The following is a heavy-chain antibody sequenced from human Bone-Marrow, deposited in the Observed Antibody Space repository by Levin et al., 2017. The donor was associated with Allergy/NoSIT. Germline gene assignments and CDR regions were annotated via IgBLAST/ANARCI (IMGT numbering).Heavy chain of an antibody. CDR1: GYTFSSYV. CDR2: ISAYNGRT. CDR3: ARENYDTSGQRLHFDS. V-gene: IGHV1-18*01. Sequence: ASVKVSCKASGYTFSSYVISWVRQVPGQGLEWMGWISAYNGRTKYVQNFEDRVNMTTDRSTSTAYMELRSLGSGDTAVYYCARENYDTSGQRLHFDSWGQGTLVTVSS. D-gene: IGHD3-22*01. J-gene: IGHJ4*02.